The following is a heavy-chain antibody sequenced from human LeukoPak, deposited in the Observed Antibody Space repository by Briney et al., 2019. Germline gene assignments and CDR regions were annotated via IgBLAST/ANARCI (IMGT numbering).Heavy chain of an antibody. CDR3: ARVARYCSGGSCYDNWFDP. D-gene: IGHD2-15*01. CDR2: IIPIFGTA. V-gene: IGHV1-69*13. J-gene: IGHJ5*02. CDR1: GGTFGSYA. Sequence: ASVKVSCKASGGTFGSYAISWVRQAPGQGLEWMGGIIPIFGTANYAQKFQGRVTITADESTSTAYMELSSLRSEDTAVYYCARVARYCSGGSCYDNWFDPWGQGTLVTVSS.